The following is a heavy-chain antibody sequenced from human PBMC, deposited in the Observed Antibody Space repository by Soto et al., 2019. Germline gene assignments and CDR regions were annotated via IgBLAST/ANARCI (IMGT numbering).Heavy chain of an antibody. CDR1: GYSFTSYW. CDR3: ARPSYSSSRYYGMDV. CDR2: IYPGDSDI. J-gene: IGHJ6*02. V-gene: IGHV5-51*01. Sequence: GESLKISCKGTGYSFTSYWIAWVRQLPGKGLEWMGIIYPGDSDIRYSPSFEGQVTISADKSITTAYLQWSSLKASDTAMYYCARPSYSSSRYYGMDVWGQGTTVTVSS. D-gene: IGHD6-6*01.